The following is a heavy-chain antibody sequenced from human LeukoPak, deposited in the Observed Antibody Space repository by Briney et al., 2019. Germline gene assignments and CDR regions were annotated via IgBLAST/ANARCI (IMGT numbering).Heavy chain of an antibody. Sequence: SSPALVKPTQTLRLTCTVSGFSLGTSGMCECWIRPPPGKALESLARIDWDDDKHYSTSLKTRLTISKDTSKNQVVLTMTNMDPVDTATYYCARQRMTTVTTLPFDSWGQGILVTVSS. D-gene: IGHD4-17*01. J-gene: IGHJ4*02. CDR2: IDWDDDK. V-gene: IGHV2-70*11. CDR1: GFSLGTSGMC. CDR3: ARQRMTTVTTLPFDS.